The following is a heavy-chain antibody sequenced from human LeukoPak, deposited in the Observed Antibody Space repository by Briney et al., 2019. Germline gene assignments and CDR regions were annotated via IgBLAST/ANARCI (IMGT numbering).Heavy chain of an antibody. CDR3: ARAMWWSEDS. CDR1: GFTVSSMF. V-gene: IGHV3-66*01. Sequence: GGSLRLSCAASGFTVSSMFMSWFRQASGKGLEGVAVIHSSGSTYYNDSVKGRFTISRDDSKNTIYLQMNSLRAEDTAVYYCARAMWWSEDSWGQGTLVTVSS. D-gene: IGHD2-21*01. CDR2: IHSSGST. J-gene: IGHJ4*02.